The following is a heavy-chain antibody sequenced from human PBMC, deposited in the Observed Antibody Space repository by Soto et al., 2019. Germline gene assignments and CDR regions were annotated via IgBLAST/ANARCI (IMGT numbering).Heavy chain of an antibody. CDR3: SREQGPGLEFAP. J-gene: IGHJ5*02. CDR2: INHSGST. CDR1: GGSFSGYY. V-gene: IGHV4-34*01. Sequence: SETLSLTCAVYGGSFSGYYWSWIRQPPGKGLEWIGEINHSGSTNYNPSLKSRVTISVDTSKNQFSLKLSSVTAADTAVYFCSREQGPGLEFAPWGQGSLVPVSS. D-gene: IGHD3-22*01.